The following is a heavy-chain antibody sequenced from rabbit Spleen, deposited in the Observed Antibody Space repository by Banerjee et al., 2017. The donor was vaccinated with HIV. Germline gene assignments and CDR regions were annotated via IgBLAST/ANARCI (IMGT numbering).Heavy chain of an antibody. CDR3: ARDTGSSFSSYGMDL. D-gene: IGHD8-1*01. CDR2: IDPVFGIT. CDR1: GFDFRSYG. J-gene: IGHJ6*01. Sequence: QQQLVESGGGLVQPGGSLKLSCKASGFDFRSYGVSWVRQAPGKGLEWIGYIDPVFGITYYANWVNGRFSISRENAQNTVFLQMTSLTAADTATYFCARDTGSSFSSYGMDLWGPGTLVTVS. V-gene: IGHV1S47*01.